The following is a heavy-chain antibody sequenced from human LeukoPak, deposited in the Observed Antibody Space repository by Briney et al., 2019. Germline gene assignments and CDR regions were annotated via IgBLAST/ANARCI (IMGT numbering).Heavy chain of an antibody. V-gene: IGHV1-2*02. J-gene: IGHJ5*02. Sequence: ASVKVSCKASGYTFTGYYMHWVRQAPGQGLEWMGWINPNSGGTNYAQKFQGRVTMTRDTSISTAYMELSRLRSDDTAVYYCARARSQWLEDLNWFDPWGQGTLVTVSS. CDR1: GYTFTGYY. CDR3: ARARSQWLEDLNWFDP. CDR2: INPNSGGT. D-gene: IGHD6-19*01.